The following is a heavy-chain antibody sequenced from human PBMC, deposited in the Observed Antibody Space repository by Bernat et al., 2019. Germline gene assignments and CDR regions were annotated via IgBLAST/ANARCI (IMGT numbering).Heavy chain of an antibody. D-gene: IGHD6-13*01. V-gene: IGHV3-30-3*01. CDR2: ISYDGSNK. CDR1: GFTFSSYA. CDR3: ARVGVQAAGWDYYYGMDV. Sequence: VQLVESGGGVVQPGRSLRLSCAASGFTFSSYAMHWVRQAPGKGLEWVAVISYDGSNKYYADSVKGRFTISRDNSKNTLYLQMNSLRAEETAVYYCARVGVQAAGWDYYYGMDVWGQGTTVTVSS. J-gene: IGHJ6*02.